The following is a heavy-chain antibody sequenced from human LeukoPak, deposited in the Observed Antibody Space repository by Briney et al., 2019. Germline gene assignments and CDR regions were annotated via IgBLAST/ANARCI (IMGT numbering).Heavy chain of an antibody. J-gene: IGHJ6*02. CDR2: ISYDGSNK. CDR3: ARDRSGMDV. Sequence: GGSLRLSCAASGFTFSSYGMHWVRQAPGKGLEWVAVISYDGSNKYYADSVKGRFTISRDNSKNTLYLQMNSLRAEDTAVYYCARDRSGMDVWGQGTTVTVSS. V-gene: IGHV3-30*03. CDR1: GFTFSSYG.